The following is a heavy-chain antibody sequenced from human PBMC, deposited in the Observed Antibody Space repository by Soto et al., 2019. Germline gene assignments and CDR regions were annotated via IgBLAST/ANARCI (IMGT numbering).Heavy chain of an antibody. J-gene: IGHJ4*02. CDR1: GFTFSNYW. V-gene: IGHV3-74*01. CDR2: IHSDGSSA. Sequence: GGSLRLSCAASGFTFSNYWMYWVRQAPGKGLVWVSRIHSDGSSASYADFVKGRFTISRDNAKNTLYLQMNSLRAEDTAVYYCARNLGYAGDYWGQGTLVTVSS. D-gene: IGHD5-12*01. CDR3: ARNLGYAGDY.